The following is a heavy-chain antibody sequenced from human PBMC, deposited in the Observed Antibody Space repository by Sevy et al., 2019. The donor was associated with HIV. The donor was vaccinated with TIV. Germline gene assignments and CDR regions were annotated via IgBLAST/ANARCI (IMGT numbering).Heavy chain of an antibody. Sequence: GGSLRLSCAASGFAFSNYYAMHWVRQAPGKGLEWVALISYDGSDKYYADSVKGRFTISRDNFKNTLFLQMNSLTTEDTAVYYCARSVVVVAAPSDYWGQGTLVTVSS. V-gene: IGHV3-30-3*01. CDR3: ARSVVVVAAPSDY. J-gene: IGHJ4*02. CDR2: ISYDGSDK. D-gene: IGHD2-15*01. CDR1: GFAFSNYYA.